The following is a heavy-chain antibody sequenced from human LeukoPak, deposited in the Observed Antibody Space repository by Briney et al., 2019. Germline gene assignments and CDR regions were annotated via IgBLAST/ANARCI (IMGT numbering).Heavy chain of an antibody. CDR2: VTPESGET. D-gene: IGHD1-26*01. CDR1: GYTFTEYY. CDR3: ATVGELPTFDY. V-gene: IGHV1-69-2*01. J-gene: IGHJ4*02. Sequence: GASVTISCTASGYTFTEYYIHWVQQAPGKGLEWMGRVTPESGETIYAEKFQGRITITADTSTDTAYMQLSRLRSEDTAVYYCATVGELPTFDYWGQGTLVTVSS.